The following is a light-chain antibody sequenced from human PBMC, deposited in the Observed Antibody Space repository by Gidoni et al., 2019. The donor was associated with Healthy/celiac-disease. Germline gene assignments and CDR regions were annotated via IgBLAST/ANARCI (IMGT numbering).Light chain of an antibody. CDR2: DVI. CDR1: SSDIGGFDF. J-gene: IGLJ2*01. Sequence: QSALTQHASVSGSPGQSITISCTGTSSDIGGFDFVSWYQQYPDKAPRLVIYDVINRPWWVPDRFSGSRFGNTASLTISGLQSEDESYYYCSSYSKNSSLIIFGGGTRLTV. V-gene: IGLV2-14*03. CDR3: SSYSKNSSLII.